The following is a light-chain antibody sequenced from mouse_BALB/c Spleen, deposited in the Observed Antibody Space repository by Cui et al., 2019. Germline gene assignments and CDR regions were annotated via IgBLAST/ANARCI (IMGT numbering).Light chain of an antibody. Sequence: DIVMTQSHKFMSTSVGDRVSITCKASQDVGTAVAWYQQKPGQSPKLLIYWASTRHTGVPDRFTGSGSGTDFTLNISNVQSEDLADYFCQQYSSYRTFGGGTKLEIK. CDR2: WAS. CDR1: QDVGTA. V-gene: IGKV6-23*01. CDR3: QQYSSYRT. J-gene: IGKJ1*01.